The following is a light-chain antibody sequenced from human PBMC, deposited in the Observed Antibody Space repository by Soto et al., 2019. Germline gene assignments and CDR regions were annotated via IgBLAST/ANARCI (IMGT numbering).Light chain of an antibody. CDR1: QSVSSNY. Sequence: EIVLTQSPGTLSLSPGERATLSCRASQSVSSNYLAWYRRKPGQAPRLLIYGASNRATDIPGRFSGSGSGTDFTLTITRLEPEDFAVYYSQQYGSSPPTFGPGTRVEIK. CDR2: GAS. J-gene: IGKJ1*01. V-gene: IGKV3-20*01. CDR3: QQYGSSPPT.